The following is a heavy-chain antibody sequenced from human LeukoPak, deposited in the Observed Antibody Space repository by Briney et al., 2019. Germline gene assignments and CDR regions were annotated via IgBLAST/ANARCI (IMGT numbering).Heavy chain of an antibody. V-gene: IGHV4-59*01. D-gene: IGHD3-22*01. J-gene: IGHJ5*02. Sequence: SETLSLTCTVSGGSISSYYWSWIRQPPGKGLEWIGYIYYSGSTNYNPSLKSRVTISIDTSKNQFSLKLSSATAADTAVYYCAVGGSSGYSWFDPWGQGTLVTVSS. CDR2: IYYSGST. CDR3: AVGGSSGYSWFDP. CDR1: GGSISSYY.